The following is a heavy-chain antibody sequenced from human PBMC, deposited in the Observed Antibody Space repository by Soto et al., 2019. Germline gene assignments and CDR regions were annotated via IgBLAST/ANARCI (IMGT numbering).Heavy chain of an antibody. CDR2: IYPGDSDT. Sequence: VESLKISCKGSGYSFTSYWTGWVRQMPGKGLEWMGIIYPGDSDTRYSPSFQGQVTISADKSIRTAYLQWRSLKASDTAMYYCARRLYSGSYYRYYYGMDVWGQGTTVTVS. J-gene: IGHJ6*02. CDR3: ARRLYSGSYYRYYYGMDV. V-gene: IGHV5-51*01. CDR1: GYSFTSYW. D-gene: IGHD1-26*01.